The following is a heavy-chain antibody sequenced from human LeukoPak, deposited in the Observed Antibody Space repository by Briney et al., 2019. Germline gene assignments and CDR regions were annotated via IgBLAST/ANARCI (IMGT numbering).Heavy chain of an antibody. CDR1: GFTFSSLW. V-gene: IGHV3-30*18. CDR3: AKDQERGYSYGIDY. CDR2: ISYDGSNK. J-gene: IGHJ4*02. D-gene: IGHD5-18*01. Sequence: GGSLRLSCAASGFTFSSLWMSWVRQAPGKGLEWVAVISYDGSNKYYADSVKGRFTISRDNSKNTLYLQMNSLRAEDTAVYYCAKDQERGYSYGIDYWGQGTLVTVSS.